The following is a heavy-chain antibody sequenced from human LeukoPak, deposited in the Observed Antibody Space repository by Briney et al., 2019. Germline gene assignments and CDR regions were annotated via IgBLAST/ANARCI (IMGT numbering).Heavy chain of an antibody. J-gene: IGHJ6*03. V-gene: IGHV5-51*01. CDR3: ARGVRDSSPNYYYYMDV. CDR1: GYSFTSYW. Sequence: GESLKISCKGSGYSFTSYWIGWVRQLPGKGLEWMGIIYPGDSDTRYSPSFQGQVTISADKSISTAYLQWSSLKASDTAMYYCARGVRDSSPNYYYYMDVWGKGTTVTVSS. CDR2: IYPGDSDT. D-gene: IGHD4-11*01.